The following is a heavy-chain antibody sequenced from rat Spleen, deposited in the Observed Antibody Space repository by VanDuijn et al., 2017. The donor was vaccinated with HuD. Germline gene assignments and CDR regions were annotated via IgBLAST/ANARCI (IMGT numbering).Heavy chain of an antibody. Sequence: EVQLVESGGGLVQPGRSLKLSCAASGFTFSDYYMAWVRQAPKKGLEWVATISSDGGRNFYRDSVKGRFTISRDNAKRTLFLQMDSLRSDDTATYYCATRGITTSFAYWGQGVMVTVSS. V-gene: IGHV5S10*01. CDR3: ATRGITTSFAY. CDR1: GFTFSDYY. CDR2: ISSDGGRN. D-gene: IGHD1-10*01. J-gene: IGHJ2*01.